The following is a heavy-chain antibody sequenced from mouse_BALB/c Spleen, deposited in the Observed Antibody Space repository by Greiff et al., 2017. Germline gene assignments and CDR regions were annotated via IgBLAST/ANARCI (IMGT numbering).Heavy chain of an antibody. V-gene: IGHV14-4*02. J-gene: IGHJ3*01. D-gene: IGHD1-1*01. Sequence: VQLQQSGAELVRSGASVKLSCTASGFNIKDYYMHWVKQRPEQGLEWIGWIDPENGDTEYAPKFQGKATMTADTSSNTAYLQLSSLTSEDTAVYYCNHYYGSSYKFAYWGQGTLVTVSA. CDR3: NHYYGSSYKFAY. CDR1: GFNIKDYY. CDR2: IDPENGDT.